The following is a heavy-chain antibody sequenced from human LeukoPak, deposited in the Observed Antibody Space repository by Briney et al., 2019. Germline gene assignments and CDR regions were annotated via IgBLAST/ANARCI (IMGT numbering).Heavy chain of an antibody. J-gene: IGHJ4*02. D-gene: IGHD5-18*01. CDR1: GFTFSSYE. CDR2: ISSSGSTI. V-gene: IGHV3-48*03. CDR3: ASGPIRYSYGGPYYFDY. Sequence: GGSLRLSCAASGFTFSSYEMNWVRQAPGKGLEWVSYISSSGSTIYYADSVKGRFTISRDNAKNSLYLQMNSLRAEDTAVYYCASGPIRYSYGGPYYFDYWGQGTLVTVSS.